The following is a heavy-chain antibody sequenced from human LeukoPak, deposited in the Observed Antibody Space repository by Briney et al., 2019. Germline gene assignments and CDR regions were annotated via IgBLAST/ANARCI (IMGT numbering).Heavy chain of an antibody. D-gene: IGHD3-10*01. CDR2: INHSGST. CDR3: ARCDAVLVWFGELFHDYYGMDV. Sequence: SETLSLTCAVYGGSFSGYYWSWIRQPPGKGLEWIGDINHSGSTNYNPSLKSRVTIFVNTTKNKFSLKLSSVTAADTAVYYCARCDAVLVWFGELFHDYYGMDVWGQGTTVTVSS. V-gene: IGHV4-34*01. CDR1: GGSFSGYY. J-gene: IGHJ6*02.